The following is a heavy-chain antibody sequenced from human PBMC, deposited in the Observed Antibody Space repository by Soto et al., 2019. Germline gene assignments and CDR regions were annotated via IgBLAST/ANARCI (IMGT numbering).Heavy chain of an antibody. J-gene: IGHJ5*02. CDR2: INHSGST. V-gene: IGHV4-34*01. D-gene: IGHD3-10*01. CDR1: GGSFSGYY. CDR3: ARLSPRTASTGLWFGEKRDPRFDP. Sequence: QVQLQQWGAGLLKPSETLSLTCAVYGGSFSGYYWSWIRQPPGKGLEWIGEINHSGSTNYNPSLKSGVTISVDTSKNQFSLKLSSVTAADTAVYYCARLSPRTASTGLWFGEKRDPRFDPWGQGTLVTVSS.